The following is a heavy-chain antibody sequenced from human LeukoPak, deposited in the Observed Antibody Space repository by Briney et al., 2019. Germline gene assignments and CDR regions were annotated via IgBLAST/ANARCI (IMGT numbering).Heavy chain of an antibody. CDR3: ARVYYYYGMDV. Sequence: SETLSLTCTVSGGSVSSSNYYWGWIRQPPGKGLEWIGSIHYSGSTYYNPSLKSRVTISVDTSKNQFSLKLSSVTAANTAVYYCARVYYYYGMDVWGQGTTVTVSS. CDR2: IHYSGST. CDR1: GGSVSSSNYY. J-gene: IGHJ6*02. V-gene: IGHV4-39*07.